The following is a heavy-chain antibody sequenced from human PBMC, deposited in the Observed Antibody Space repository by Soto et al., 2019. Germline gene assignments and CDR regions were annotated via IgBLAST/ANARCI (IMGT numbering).Heavy chain of an antibody. V-gene: IGHV4-61*01. CDR1: GGSVSSGSYY. CDR2: IYYSGST. D-gene: IGHD4-17*01. J-gene: IGHJ4*02. Sequence: QVQLQESGPGLVKPSETLSLTCTVSGGSVSSGSYYWSWIRQPPGKGLEWIGYIYYSGSTNYNPSLKSRVTISVDTSKNQFSLKLSSVTAADTAVYYCARVTATNGLDYWGQGTLVTVSS. CDR3: ARVTATNGLDY.